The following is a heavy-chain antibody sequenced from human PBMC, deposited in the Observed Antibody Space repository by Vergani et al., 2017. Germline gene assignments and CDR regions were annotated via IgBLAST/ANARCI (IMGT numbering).Heavy chain of an antibody. CDR2: VYTSGST. D-gene: IGHD1-26*01. CDR1: GGSISSGSYY. V-gene: IGHV4-61*02. CDR3: AGQDSGSYLFDY. Sequence: QVQLQESGPGLVKPSQTLSLTCTVSGGSISSGSYYWSWIRQPAGKGLEWIGRVYTSGSTNYNPSLKSRVTISVDTSKNKCSLKLSSVTAADTAVYYCAGQDSGSYLFDYWGQGTLVTVSS. J-gene: IGHJ4*02.